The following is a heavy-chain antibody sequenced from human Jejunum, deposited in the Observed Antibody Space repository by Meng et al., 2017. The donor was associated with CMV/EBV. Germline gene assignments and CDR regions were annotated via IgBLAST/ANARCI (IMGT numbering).Heavy chain of an antibody. J-gene: IGHJ4*02. CDR1: EFTVSTNY. Sequence: EVQLVESXXGLVQPGGSLRRSCAASEFTVSTNYMTWVRQTPGRGLEWVSVIYSDGSTSYAESVKGRFIISRDSSKDTLYLQMNSLRVEDTALYYCARGRGYNWNPLGKWGPGTLVTVSS. CDR2: IYSDGST. CDR3: ARGRGYNWNPLGK. D-gene: IGHD1-20*01. V-gene: IGHV3-66*01.